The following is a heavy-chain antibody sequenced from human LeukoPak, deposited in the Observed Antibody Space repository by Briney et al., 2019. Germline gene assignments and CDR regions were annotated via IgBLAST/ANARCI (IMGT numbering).Heavy chain of an antibody. CDR2: IKQDGSEK. D-gene: IGHD6-6*01. CDR1: GFTFNSYW. J-gene: IGHJ4*02. CDR3: ARTRYSSSSLGFGDY. V-gene: IGHV3-7*01. Sequence: GGSLRISCAASGFTFNSYWMSWVRQAQGKGLEWVANIKQDGSEKYHEDSVKGRFTISRDNAKNSLYLQMNSLRAEDTAVYYCARTRYSSSSLGFGDYWGQGTLVTVSS.